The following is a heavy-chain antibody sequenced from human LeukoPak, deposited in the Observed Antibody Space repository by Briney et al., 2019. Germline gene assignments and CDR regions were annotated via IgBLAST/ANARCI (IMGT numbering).Heavy chain of an antibody. J-gene: IGHJ6*03. CDR1: GGTFSSYA. Sequence: GASAKVSCKASGGTFSSYAISWVRQAPGQGLEWMGGIIPIFGTANYAQKFQGRVTITADKSTSTAYMELSSLRSEDTAVYYCARDPVVGAHDNMDVWGKGTTVTVSS. V-gene: IGHV1-69*06. CDR2: IIPIFGTA. CDR3: ARDPVVGAHDNMDV. D-gene: IGHD2-21*01.